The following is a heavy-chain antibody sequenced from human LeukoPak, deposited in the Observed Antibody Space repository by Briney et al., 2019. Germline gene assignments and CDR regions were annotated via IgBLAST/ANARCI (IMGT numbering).Heavy chain of an antibody. J-gene: IGHJ5*02. CDR2: GSDVGGT. V-gene: IGHV4-34*01. Sequence: SETLSLTCAVYGASLNGHYWSWIRQPPGKGLEWIGGGSDVGGTKYNPSLKSRVTISADTSKNQFSLKLSSVTAADTAVYYCAQNGQSGFSFDPWGQGTLVTVSS. CDR1: GASLNGHY. D-gene: IGHD2-8*01. CDR3: AQNGQSGFSFDP.